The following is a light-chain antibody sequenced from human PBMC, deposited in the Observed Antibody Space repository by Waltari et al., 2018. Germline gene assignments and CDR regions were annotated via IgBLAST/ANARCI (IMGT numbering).Light chain of an antibody. Sequence: QSVLTQPPSASATPGQRVTISCSGSRSNIGSNYVYWYHQPPGTAPKPLIYRNNQRPSGVPDRFSGSKSGTSASLAISGLRSEDEADYYCAAWDDSLSGWVFGGGTKLTVL. J-gene: IGLJ3*02. CDR2: RNN. CDR3: AAWDDSLSGWV. V-gene: IGLV1-47*01. CDR1: RSNIGSNY.